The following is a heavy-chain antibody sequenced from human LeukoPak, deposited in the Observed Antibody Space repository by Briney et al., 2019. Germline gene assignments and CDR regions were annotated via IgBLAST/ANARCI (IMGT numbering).Heavy chain of an antibody. J-gene: IGHJ3*02. CDR2: INPSGGST. D-gene: IGHD3-22*01. CDR1: GYTFTSYF. Sequence: ASVKVSCKASGYTFTSYFMHWVRQAPGQGLEGMGIINPSGGSTSYAQKFQGRVTMTRDTSISTAYMELSRLRSDDTAVYYCARPYDSSGYDDAFDIWGQGTMVTVSS. V-gene: IGHV1-46*01. CDR3: ARPYDSSGYDDAFDI.